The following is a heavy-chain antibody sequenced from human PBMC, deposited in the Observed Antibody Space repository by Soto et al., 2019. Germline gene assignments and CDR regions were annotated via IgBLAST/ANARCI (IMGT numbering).Heavy chain of an antibody. Sequence: GGSLRLSCAASGFTFGSYGMGWVRQAPGKGLEWVSSISTGGGTTYYADCVKGRLTISRDNSRNTLYLQMNSLRAEDTALYYCAKFLAATGTGYWGQGTLVTVSS. J-gene: IGHJ4*02. CDR1: GFTFGSYG. V-gene: IGHV3-23*01. CDR3: AKFLAATGTGY. D-gene: IGHD6-13*01. CDR2: ISTGGGTT.